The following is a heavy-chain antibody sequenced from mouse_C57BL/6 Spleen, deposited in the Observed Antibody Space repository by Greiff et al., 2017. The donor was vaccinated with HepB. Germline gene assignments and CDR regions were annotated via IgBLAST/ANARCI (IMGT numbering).Heavy chain of an antibody. Sequence: VQLQQSGPELVKPGASVKISCKASGYAFSSSWMNWVKQRPGKGLEWIGRIYPGDGDTNYNGKFKGKATLTADKSSSTAYMQLSSLTSEDSAVHFCAPYSNYEVDAMDYWGQGTSVTVSS. CDR2: IYPGDGDT. CDR3: APYSNYEVDAMDY. CDR1: GYAFSSSW. D-gene: IGHD2-5*01. V-gene: IGHV1-82*01. J-gene: IGHJ4*01.